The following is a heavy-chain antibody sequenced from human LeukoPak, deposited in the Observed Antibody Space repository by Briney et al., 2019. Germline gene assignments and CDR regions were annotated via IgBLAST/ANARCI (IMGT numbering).Heavy chain of an antibody. CDR3: ARVGRDYYDSSGFDY. D-gene: IGHD3-22*01. J-gene: IGHJ4*02. Sequence: GASVKVSCKASGGTSNTYPINWVRQAPGQGLEWMGGIIPIFGTANYAQKFQGRVTITADESTSTAYMELSSLRSEDTAVYYCARVGRDYYDSSGFDYWGQGTLVTVSS. V-gene: IGHV1-69*13. CDR2: IIPIFGTA. CDR1: GGTSNTYP.